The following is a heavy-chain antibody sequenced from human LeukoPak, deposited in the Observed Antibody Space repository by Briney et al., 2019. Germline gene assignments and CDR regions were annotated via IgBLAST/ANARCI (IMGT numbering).Heavy chain of an antibody. CDR3: AGVWIFYDSGGYPNWFAP. Sequence: PSETLSLTCTVSGGSISSYYWSWIRQPPGKGLEWIGYIYYSGSTNYNPSLKSRVTISVDTSKNQFSLKLSSVTAADTAVYYCAGVWIFYDSGGYPNWFAPWGRGPLVTVSS. D-gene: IGHD3-22*01. V-gene: IGHV4-59*01. CDR2: IYYSGST. CDR1: GGSISSYY. J-gene: IGHJ5*02.